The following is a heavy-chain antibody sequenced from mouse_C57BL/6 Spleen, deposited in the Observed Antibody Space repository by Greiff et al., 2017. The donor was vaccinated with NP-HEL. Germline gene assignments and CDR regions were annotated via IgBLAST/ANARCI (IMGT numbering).Heavy chain of an antibody. CDR3: ARQDYYGSSCYFDY. D-gene: IGHD1-1*01. CDR2: ISSGGSYT. J-gene: IGHJ2*01. CDR1: GFTFSSYG. Sequence: EVQLVESGGDLVKPGGSLKLSCAASGFTFSSYGMSWVRQTPDKRLEWVATISSGGSYTYYPDSVKGRFTISRDNAKNTLYLQMSSLKSEDTAMYYCARQDYYGSSCYFDYWGQGTTLTVSS. V-gene: IGHV5-6*01.